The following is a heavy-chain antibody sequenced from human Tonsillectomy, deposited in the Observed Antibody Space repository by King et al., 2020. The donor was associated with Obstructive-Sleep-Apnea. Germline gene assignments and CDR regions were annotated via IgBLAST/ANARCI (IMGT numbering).Heavy chain of an antibody. J-gene: IGHJ4*02. Sequence: VQLVESGGGLVQPGGSLRLSCAASGFTFSSYAMSWVHQAPGKGLEWVSAISGSGGSTFYADSVKGRFTISRDNSKNTLYLQMNSLRAEDTAVYYCAKDLIVTGHFDYWGQGTLVTVSS. CDR1: GFTFSSYA. D-gene: IGHD2/OR15-2a*01. CDR3: AKDLIVTGHFDY. V-gene: IGHV3-23*04. CDR2: ISGSGGST.